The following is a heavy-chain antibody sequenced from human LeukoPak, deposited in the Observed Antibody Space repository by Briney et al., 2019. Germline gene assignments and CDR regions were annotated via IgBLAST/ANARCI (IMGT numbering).Heavy chain of an antibody. D-gene: IGHD1-26*01. CDR3: ARDRVEWELHSAFDI. J-gene: IGHJ3*02. Sequence: GGSLRLSCAASGFTFSSYSMNWVRQAPGKGLEWVSSISSSSSYIYYADSVKGRFTIPRDDAKNSLYLQMNSLRAEDTAVYYCARDRVEWELHSAFDIWGQGTMVTVSS. CDR2: ISSSSSYI. V-gene: IGHV3-21*01. CDR1: GFTFSSYS.